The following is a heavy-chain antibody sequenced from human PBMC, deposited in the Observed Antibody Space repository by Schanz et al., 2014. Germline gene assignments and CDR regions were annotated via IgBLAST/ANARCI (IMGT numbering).Heavy chain of an antibody. J-gene: IGHJ4*02. CDR2: ISTSGTYM. V-gene: IGHV3-21*01. CDR3: ARGGPAYYFDD. CDR1: GFTFSNYW. Sequence: EVQLVESGGGLVQPGGSLRLSCVASGFTFSNYWMTWVRQAPGRGLEWVSSISTSGTYMYIADSLKGRLTISRDDAKKSMYLQMNNLRAEDTAVYYCARGGPAYYFDDWGQGTLVTVSS.